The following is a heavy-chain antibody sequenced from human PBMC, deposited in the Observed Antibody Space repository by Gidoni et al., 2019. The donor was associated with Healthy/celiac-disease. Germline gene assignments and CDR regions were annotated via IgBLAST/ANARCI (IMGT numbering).Heavy chain of an antibody. CDR3: ARQEGYSSSLSLYGMDV. V-gene: IGHV4-39*01. Sequence: GGSISSSSYYWGWIRQPPGKGLEWIGSIYYSGSTYYNPSLKSRVTISVDTSKNQFSLKLSSVTAADTAVYYCARQEGYSSSLSLYGMDVWGQGTTVTVSS. J-gene: IGHJ6*02. D-gene: IGHD6-13*01. CDR1: GGSISSSSYY. CDR2: IYYSGST.